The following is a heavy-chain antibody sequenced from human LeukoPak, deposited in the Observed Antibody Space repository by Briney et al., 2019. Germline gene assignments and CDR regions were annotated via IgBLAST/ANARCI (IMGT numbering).Heavy chain of an antibody. CDR1: EFTFSYYA. CDR3: AKGPTYDSLPYYFDY. Sequence: GGSLRLSCSASEFTFSYYAMHWVRQAAGKGLEFVSGLSSNGGSTYYADSLKGRFTVSRDNSNNTLYLQMSSLRAEDTAIYYCAKGPTYDSLPYYFDYWGQGTLVTVSS. D-gene: IGHD3-22*01. CDR2: LSSNGGST. J-gene: IGHJ4*02. V-gene: IGHV3-64D*09.